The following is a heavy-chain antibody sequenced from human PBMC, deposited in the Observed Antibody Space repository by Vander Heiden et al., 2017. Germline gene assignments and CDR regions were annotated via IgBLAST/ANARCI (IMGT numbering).Heavy chain of an antibody. D-gene: IGHD2-15*01. V-gene: IGHV4-34*01. CDR3: ARVRIASFDP. CDR1: GGSFSGYY. J-gene: IGHJ5*02. Sequence: QVQLQQWGAGLLKPSETLSLTCAVYGGSFSGYYWSWIRQPPGKGLEWIGEINHSGRTNYNPSLKSRVTISVDTSKNQFSLKLSSVTAADTAVYYCARVRIASFDPWGQGTLVTVSS. CDR2: INHSGRT.